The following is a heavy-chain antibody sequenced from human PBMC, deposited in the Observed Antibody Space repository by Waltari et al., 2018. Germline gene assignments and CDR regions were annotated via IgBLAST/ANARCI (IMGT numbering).Heavy chain of an antibody. Sequence: VQLVQSGDAVKKPGCSVKVSCKASADTFSSYAISWVRQAPGQGLEWMGGIIPILGIANYAQKCQGRVTITADKSTSTAYMELSSLRSEDTAVYYCARDRGNIPGRWGQGTLVTVSS. CDR1: ADTFSSYA. CDR3: ARDRGNIPGR. CDR2: IIPILGIA. V-gene: IGHV1-69*10. J-gene: IGHJ4*02. D-gene: IGHD3-16*01.